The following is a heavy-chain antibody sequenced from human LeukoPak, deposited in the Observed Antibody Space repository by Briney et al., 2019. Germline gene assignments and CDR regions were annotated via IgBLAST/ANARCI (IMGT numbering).Heavy chain of an antibody. CDR2: INPNSGGT. J-gene: IGHJ4*02. V-gene: IGHV1-2*02. D-gene: IGHD3-3*01. CDR1: GYTFTGYY. CDR3: ARGLMGYYDFWSGPHD. Sequence: GASVKVSCKASGYTFTGYYMHWVRQAPGQGLEWMGWINPNSGGTNYAQKFQGRVTMTRDTSISTAYMELSRLRSDDTAVYYCARGLMGYYDFWSGPHDWGQGTLVTVSS.